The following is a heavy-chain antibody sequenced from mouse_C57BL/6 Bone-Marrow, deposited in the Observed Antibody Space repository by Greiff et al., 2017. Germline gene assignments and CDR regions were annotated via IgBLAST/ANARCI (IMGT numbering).Heavy chain of an antibody. D-gene: IGHD1-1*01. CDR1: GYTFTSYG. Sequence: QVQLQQSGAELARPGASVKLSCKASGYTFTSYGISWVKQRTGQGLEWIGEIYPRSGNTYYNEKFKGKATLTADKSSSTAYMELRSLTSEDSAVYFCAREATTVVARYAMDYWGQGTSDTVSS. CDR3: AREATTVVARYAMDY. V-gene: IGHV1-81*01. J-gene: IGHJ4*01. CDR2: IYPRSGNT.